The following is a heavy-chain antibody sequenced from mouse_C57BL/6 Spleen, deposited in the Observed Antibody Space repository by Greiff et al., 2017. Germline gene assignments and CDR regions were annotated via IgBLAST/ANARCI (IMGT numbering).Heavy chain of an antibody. CDR1: GFNIKNTY. Sequence: VQLQQSVAELVRPGASVKLSCTASGFNIKNTYMNWVKQRPEQGLEWIGRIDPANGNTKYAPKFQGKATITAATSSNTAYLQLSSLTSEDTAIYYCATPFYYYGSSPFDYWGQGTTLTVSS. CDR3: ATPFYYYGSSPFDY. V-gene: IGHV14-3*01. D-gene: IGHD1-1*01. J-gene: IGHJ2*01. CDR2: IDPANGNT.